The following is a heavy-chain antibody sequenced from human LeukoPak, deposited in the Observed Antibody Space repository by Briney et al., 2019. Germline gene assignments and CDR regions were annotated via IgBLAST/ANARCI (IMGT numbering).Heavy chain of an antibody. CDR3: ARAQDYCSGSTCYGYFQY. J-gene: IGHJ1*01. V-gene: IGHV3-53*01. D-gene: IGHD2-15*01. CDR2: TYSGGST. CDR1: GFTVSSNY. Sequence: PGGSLRLSCAASGFTVSSNYMSWVRPAPGKGLEWVSATYSGGSTYYADSVKGRFTISSDNSKNTLYLQMNSLKAEDTAIYCARAQDYCSGSTCYGYFQYWGQGTLVTVS.